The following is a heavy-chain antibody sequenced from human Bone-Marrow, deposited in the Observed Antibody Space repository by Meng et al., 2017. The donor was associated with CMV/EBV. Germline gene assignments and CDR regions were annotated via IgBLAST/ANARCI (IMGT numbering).Heavy chain of an antibody. J-gene: IGHJ4*02. CDR3: VRAGVAAAGVFWFDY. D-gene: IGHD6-13*01. Sequence: SETLSLTCAVYGGSFSGYYWSWIRQPPGKGLEWIGYIYYSGSTNYNPSLKSRVTISVDTSKNQFSLKLSSVTAADTAVYYCVRAGVAAAGVFWFDYWGQGTLVTVSS. V-gene: IGHV4-59*01. CDR1: GGSFSGYY. CDR2: IYYSGST.